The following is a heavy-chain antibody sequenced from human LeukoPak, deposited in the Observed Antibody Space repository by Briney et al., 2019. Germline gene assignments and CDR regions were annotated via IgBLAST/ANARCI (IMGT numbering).Heavy chain of an antibody. V-gene: IGHV3-30-3*01. Sequence: PTGRSLRLSCAASGFTFSSYAMHWVRQAPGKGLEWVAVISYDGSNKYYADSVKGRFTISRDNSKNTLYLQMNSLRAEDTAVYYCARNLRIMVRDTPDAFDIWGQGTMVTVSS. CDR2: ISYDGSNK. J-gene: IGHJ3*02. D-gene: IGHD3-10*01. CDR1: GFTFSSYA. CDR3: ARNLRIMVRDTPDAFDI.